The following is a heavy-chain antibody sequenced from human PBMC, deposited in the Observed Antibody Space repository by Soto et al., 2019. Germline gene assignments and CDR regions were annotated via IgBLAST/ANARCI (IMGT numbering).Heavy chain of an antibody. CDR2: ISYDGSNK. J-gene: IGHJ4*02. Sequence: TGVPLRLPWAAAAGTFISCGVHWVLPPPGKGLEWVAVISYDGSNKYDADSVKGRFTTSRDNSKSTLYLQMNILRAEDKAVYYCAKEVGYYDTSGYGGAPDYWGQGTLV. CDR3: AKEVGYYDTSGYGGAPDY. V-gene: IGHV3-30*18. CDR1: AGTFISCG. D-gene: IGHD3-22*01.